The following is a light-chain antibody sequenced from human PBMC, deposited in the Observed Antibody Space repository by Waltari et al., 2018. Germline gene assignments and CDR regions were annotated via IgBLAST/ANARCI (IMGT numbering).Light chain of an antibody. V-gene: IGKV4-1*01. CDR3: QQYYTTPRT. J-gene: IGKJ1*01. CDR2: WAS. Sequence: DIVMTQSPDSLAVSLGERATINCKSSQSVLYSPNNNNYLAWYRQKPGQPPKLLFYWASTRASVVPDQFSGSGSGTDFTLTISSLQAEDVAVYYCQQYYTTPRTFGQGTTVEIK. CDR1: QSVLYSPNNNNY.